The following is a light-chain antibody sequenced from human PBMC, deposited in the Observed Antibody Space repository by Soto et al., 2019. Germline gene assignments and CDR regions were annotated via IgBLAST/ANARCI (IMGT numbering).Light chain of an antibody. V-gene: IGKV3-20*01. CDR1: KSVSSTN. J-gene: IGKJ2*01. CDR2: GAS. Sequence: EIVLTQSPGTLSLSPGERATLSCRASKSVSSTNLAWYQQKPGQAPRLLIYGASSRANGIPDRFSGSGSGTDFTLTITRLEPEDFAVYYCQQSGSSVMYTFGQGTKLEIK. CDR3: QQSGSSVMYT.